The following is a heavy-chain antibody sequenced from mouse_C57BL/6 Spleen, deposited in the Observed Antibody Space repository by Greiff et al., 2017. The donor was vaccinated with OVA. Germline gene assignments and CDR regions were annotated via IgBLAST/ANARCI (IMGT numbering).Heavy chain of an antibody. D-gene: IGHD1-1*01. CDR1: GYTFTDYY. Sequence: VQLQQSGPELVKPGASVKISCKASGYTFTDYYMNWVKQSHGKSLEWIGDINPNNGGTSYNQKFKGKATLTVDKSSSTAYMELRSLTSEDSAVYYCASDYYGSSYPFAYWGQGTLVTVSA. CDR2: INPNNGGT. V-gene: IGHV1-26*01. CDR3: ASDYYGSSYPFAY. J-gene: IGHJ3*01.